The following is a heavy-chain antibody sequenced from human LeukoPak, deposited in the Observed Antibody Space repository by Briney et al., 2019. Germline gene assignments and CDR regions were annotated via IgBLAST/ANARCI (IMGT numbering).Heavy chain of an antibody. V-gene: IGHV3-48*01. CDR2: ISGSSSTI. J-gene: IGHJ4*02. D-gene: IGHD3-10*01. CDR1: GFTFSTSS. Sequence: GGSLRLSCAASGFTFSTSSMNWVRQAPGKGLEWVSYISGSSSTIYYTDSVKGRFTISRDNSKNTLYLQMNSLRAEDTAVYYCAKTGVRGVIPNFDYWGQGTLVTVSS. CDR3: AKTGVRGVIPNFDY.